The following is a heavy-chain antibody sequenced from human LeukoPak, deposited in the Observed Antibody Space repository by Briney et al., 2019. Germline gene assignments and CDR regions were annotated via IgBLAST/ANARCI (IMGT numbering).Heavy chain of an antibody. Sequence: PGKSLRLSCAASGFTFSSYGMHWVRQAPGKGLEWVAVIWYDGSNKYYADSVKGRFTISRDNAKNSLYLQMNSLRAEDTAVYYCARDLSGGNSDWFDPWGQGTLVTVSS. CDR2: IWYDGSNK. D-gene: IGHD4-23*01. CDR3: ARDLSGGNSDWFDP. V-gene: IGHV3-33*01. CDR1: GFTFSSYG. J-gene: IGHJ5*02.